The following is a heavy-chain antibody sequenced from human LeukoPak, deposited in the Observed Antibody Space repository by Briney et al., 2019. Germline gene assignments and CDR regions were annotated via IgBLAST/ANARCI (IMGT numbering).Heavy chain of an antibody. CDR1: GFTFSSYW. Sequence: GGSLRLSCAASGFTFSSYWMSWVRQAPGKGLEWVANIKQDGSEKYYVDSVKGRFTISRDNAKNSLYLQMNSLRAEDTAVYYCAREPIRRNTVTKQSAYWGQGTLVTVSS. V-gene: IGHV3-7*01. CDR3: AREPIRRNTVTKQSAY. D-gene: IGHD4-17*01. CDR2: IKQDGSEK. J-gene: IGHJ4*02.